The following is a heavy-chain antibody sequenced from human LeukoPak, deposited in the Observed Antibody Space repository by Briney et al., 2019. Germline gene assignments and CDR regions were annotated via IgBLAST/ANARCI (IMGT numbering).Heavy chain of an antibody. CDR2: IYYSGST. D-gene: IGHD2-2*01. CDR3: ARPLQSSTSCYGD. Sequence: PETLSLTCTVSGGSISSYYWSWIRQPPGKGLEWIGYIYYSGSTNYNPSLKSRVTISVDTSKNQFSLKLSSVTAADTAVYYCARPLQSSTSCYGDWGQRTLVTVSS. V-gene: IGHV4-59*01. CDR1: GGSISSYY. J-gene: IGHJ4*02.